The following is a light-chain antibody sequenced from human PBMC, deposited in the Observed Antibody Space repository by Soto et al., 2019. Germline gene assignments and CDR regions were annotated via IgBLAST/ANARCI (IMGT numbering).Light chain of an antibody. CDR2: DSS. V-gene: IGKV3-11*01. Sequence: EIVLTQFPATLSLSPGDGATLSCRASQSVSSYLAWYQQRRGQAPRLLIYDSSNRATGIPARFSGSVSGTDFSLIISSLEPGDFAVYYCQQRSVWPLTFGGGTRVEIK. CDR1: QSVSSY. J-gene: IGKJ4*02. CDR3: QQRSVWPLT.